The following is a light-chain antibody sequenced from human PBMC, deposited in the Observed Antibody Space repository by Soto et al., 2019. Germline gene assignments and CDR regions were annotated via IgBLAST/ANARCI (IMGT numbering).Light chain of an antibody. CDR2: AAS. CDR1: QSISNY. CDR3: QQSFSPLWT. V-gene: IGKV1-39*01. Sequence: DIQMTQSPSSLSASVGDRVTITCRASQSISNYLNWYEQKPGKAPKLLIYAASSMQSGGPSRFSGSGSETDFTLTISSLQPDDSATYYYQQSFSPLWTFGQGTKVEV. J-gene: IGKJ1*01.